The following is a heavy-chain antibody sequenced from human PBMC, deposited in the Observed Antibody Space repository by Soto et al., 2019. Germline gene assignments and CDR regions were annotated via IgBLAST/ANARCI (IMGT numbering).Heavy chain of an antibody. D-gene: IGHD6-13*01. V-gene: IGHV1-8*01. CDR3: ARSNSSSWYWYYYYYMDV. Sequence: ASVKVSCKASGYTFTSYDINWVRQATGQGLEWMGWMNPNSGNTGYAQKFQGRVTMTRNTSISTAYMELSSLRSEDTAVYYCARSNSSSWYWYYYYYMDVWGKGTTVTLSS. J-gene: IGHJ6*03. CDR2: MNPNSGNT. CDR1: GYTFTSYD.